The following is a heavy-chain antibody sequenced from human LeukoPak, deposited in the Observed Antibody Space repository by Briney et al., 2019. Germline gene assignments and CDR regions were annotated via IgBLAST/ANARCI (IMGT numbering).Heavy chain of an antibody. CDR2: IYPGDSDT. D-gene: IGHD3-9*01. CDR1: GYSFTSYW. V-gene: IGHV5-51*01. J-gene: IGHJ6*02. Sequence: GESLKISCKGSGYSFTSYWIGWVRQMPGKGLEWMGIIYPGDSDTRYSPSFQGQVTISADKSISTAYLQWSSLKASDTAMYYCARLITYYDILTGYSPDYYYGMDVWGQGTTVTVSS. CDR3: ARLITYYDILTGYSPDYYYGMDV.